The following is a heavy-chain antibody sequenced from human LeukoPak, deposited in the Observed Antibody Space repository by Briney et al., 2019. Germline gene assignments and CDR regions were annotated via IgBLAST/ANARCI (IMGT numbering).Heavy chain of an antibody. CDR2: IYENGGTT. D-gene: IGHD2-21*01. CDR3: AKDFRIGYSAHFDY. V-gene: IGHV3-23*01. CDR1: GFTFRSHA. J-gene: IGHJ4*02. Sequence: GGSLRLSCVGSGFTFRSHAMSWVRQAPEKGLEFVSGIYENGGTTYYADSVKGRFSISRDNSKNTLYLQMDCLRGEDTAVYYCAKDFRIGYSAHFDYWGQGALVTVSS.